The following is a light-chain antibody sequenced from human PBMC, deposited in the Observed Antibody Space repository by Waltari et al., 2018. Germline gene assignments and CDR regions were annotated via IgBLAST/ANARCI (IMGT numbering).Light chain of an antibody. CDR3: MQGTHWPYT. J-gene: IGKJ2*01. V-gene: IGKV2-30*02. CDR2: KVS. Sequence: DVVMTQSPLSLPVTLGQPASISCGCGQSLLHSDGNTYLNWFHQRPGQSPRRLIYKVSNRDSGVPDRFSGSGSGTDFTLKISRVEAEDLGVYYCMQGTHWPYTFGQGTKLEIK. CDR1: QSLLHSDGNTY.